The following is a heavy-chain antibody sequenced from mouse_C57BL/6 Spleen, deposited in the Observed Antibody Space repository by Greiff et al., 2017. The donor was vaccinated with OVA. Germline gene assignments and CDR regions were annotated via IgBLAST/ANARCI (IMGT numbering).Heavy chain of an antibody. CDR2: IYPRSGNT. Sequence: VKLQESGAELARPGASVKLSCKASGYTFTSYGISWVKQRTGQGLEWIGEIYPRSGNTYYNEKFKGKATLTADKSSSTAYMELRSLTSEDSAVYFCASLYDGYWGYWGQGTTLTVSS. CDR3: ASLYDGYWGY. V-gene: IGHV1-81*01. CDR1: GYTFTSYG. J-gene: IGHJ2*01. D-gene: IGHD2-3*01.